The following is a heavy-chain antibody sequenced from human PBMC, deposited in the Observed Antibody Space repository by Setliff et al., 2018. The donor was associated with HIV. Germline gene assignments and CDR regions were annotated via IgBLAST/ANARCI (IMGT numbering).Heavy chain of an antibody. CDR2: IIPIFGAS. CDR3: ARVPVSNYYYYMDV. Sequence: SVKVSCKASGGTFSGYAISWVRQAPGQGLEWMGRIIPIFGASNYAQKFQGRVIITADQSTSIAYMELSSLRSEDTAVYYCARVPVSNYYYYMDVWGKGTTVTVSS. V-gene: IGHV1-69*13. J-gene: IGHJ6*03. CDR1: GGTFSGYA.